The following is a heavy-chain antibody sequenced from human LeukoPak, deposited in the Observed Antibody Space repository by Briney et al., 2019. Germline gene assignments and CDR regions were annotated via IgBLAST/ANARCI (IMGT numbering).Heavy chain of an antibody. V-gene: IGHV4-61*02. CDR2: IYTSGST. Sequence: PSETLSLTCTVSGGSISSGSYYWSWIRQPAGKGLEWIGRIYTSGSTNYNPSLKSRVTISVDTSKNQFSLKLSSVTAADTAVYYCARADFWSYRDWYCYYMDVWGKGTTVTVSS. CDR1: GGSISSGSYY. CDR3: ARADFWSYRDWYCYYMDV. D-gene: IGHD3-3*01. J-gene: IGHJ6*03.